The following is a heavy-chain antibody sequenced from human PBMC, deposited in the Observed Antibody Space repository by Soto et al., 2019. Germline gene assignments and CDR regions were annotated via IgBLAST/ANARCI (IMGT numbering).Heavy chain of an antibody. CDR3: ARERGEDTELDPCMDV. CDR2: IIPIFGTA. J-gene: IGHJ6*02. D-gene: IGHD1-7*01. Sequence: QVQLVQSGAEVKKPGSSVKVSCKASGGTFSSYAISWVRQAPGQGLEWMGGIIPIFGTANYAQKFQSRGTITADESTSTAYMELSSLRSEDTAVYYCARERGEDTELDPCMDVWGQGTTVTVSS. CDR1: GGTFSSYA. V-gene: IGHV1-69*01.